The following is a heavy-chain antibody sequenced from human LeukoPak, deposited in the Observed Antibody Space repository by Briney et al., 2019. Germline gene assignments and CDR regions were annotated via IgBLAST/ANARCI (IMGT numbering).Heavy chain of an antibody. Sequence: SETLSLTCTVSGGSISSSSYYWGWIRQPPGKGLEWIGSSYNSGSTNYNPSLKSRVTISVDTSKNQLSLRLSSVTAADTAVYYCARHRSGSFDSWGQGTLVTVSP. CDR3: ARHRSGSFDS. J-gene: IGHJ4*02. V-gene: IGHV4-61*05. CDR2: SYNSGST. CDR1: GGSISSSSYY. D-gene: IGHD3-3*01.